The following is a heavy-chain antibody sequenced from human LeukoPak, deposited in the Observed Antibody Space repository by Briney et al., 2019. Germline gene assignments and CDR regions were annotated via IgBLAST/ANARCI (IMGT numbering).Heavy chain of an antibody. CDR3: VYGYSSGWEYFDY. Sequence: SVKVSCKASGGTFSSYAISWVRQAPGQGLEWMGRIIPIFGIANYAQRFQGRVTITADKSTSTAYMELSSLRSEDTAVYYCVYGYSSGWEYFDYWGQGTLVTVSS. J-gene: IGHJ4*02. CDR1: GGTFSSYA. V-gene: IGHV1-69*04. CDR2: IIPIFGIA. D-gene: IGHD6-19*01.